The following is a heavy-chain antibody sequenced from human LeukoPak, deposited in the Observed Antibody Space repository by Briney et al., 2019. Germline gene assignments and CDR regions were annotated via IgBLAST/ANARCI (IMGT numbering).Heavy chain of an antibody. CDR3: ARVGVSWGGFDI. CDR2: ISSSSSYI. V-gene: IGHV3-21*01. D-gene: IGHD3-3*01. Sequence: KPGGSLRLSCAASGFSFSTYSMNWVRQTPEKGLEWVSSISSSSSYIYYADSVKGRFTISRDNARNTVFLQMNSLRGEDTAVYYCARVGVSWGGFDIWGQGTMVTVSS. CDR1: GFSFSTYS. J-gene: IGHJ3*02.